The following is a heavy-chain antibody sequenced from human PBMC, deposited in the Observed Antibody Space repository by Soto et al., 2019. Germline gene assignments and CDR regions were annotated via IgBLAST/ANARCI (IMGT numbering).Heavy chain of an antibody. CDR1: GDSISNYY. D-gene: IGHD4-17*01. CDR2: IYYSGST. J-gene: IGHJ4*01. Sequence: SETLSLTCTVSGDSISNYYWSWIRQPPWKGLEWIGYIYYSGSTNYNPSLKSRVTISVDTSKNQFSLKLNSVTAADTAVYYCARSNGVYGDYWSHGTLVTVAS. V-gene: IGHV4-59*01. CDR3: ARSNGVYGDY.